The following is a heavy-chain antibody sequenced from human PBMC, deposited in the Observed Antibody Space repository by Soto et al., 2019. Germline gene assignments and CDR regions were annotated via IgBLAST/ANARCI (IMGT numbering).Heavy chain of an antibody. CDR3: AKDRKSGSDWYWDY. D-gene: IGHD6-19*01. Sequence: AGGSLSLSCVASGFTFSSYAMSWVRQAQGKGLEWVSGISGSGGSTYYADSVKGRITISRDNSKNTLSLQMNSLRAEDSAVYYCAKDRKSGSDWYWDYWGQGSLVTVSS. V-gene: IGHV3-23*01. J-gene: IGHJ4*02. CDR1: GFTFSSYA. CDR2: ISGSGGST.